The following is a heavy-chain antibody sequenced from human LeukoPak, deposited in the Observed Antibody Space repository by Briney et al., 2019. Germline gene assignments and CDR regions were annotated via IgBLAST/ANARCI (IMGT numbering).Heavy chain of an antibody. V-gene: IGHV1-58*02. J-gene: IGHJ4*02. CDR2: IVVGSGNT. CDR3: AASTFDYLPDY. Sequence: TSVKVSCKASGFTLASSAMQWVRQARGQRLEWIGWIVVGSGNTNYAQKFQERVTITRDMSTSTAYMELSSLRSEDTAVYYCAASTFDYLPDYWGQGTLVTVSS. D-gene: IGHD3-9*01. CDR1: GFTLASSA.